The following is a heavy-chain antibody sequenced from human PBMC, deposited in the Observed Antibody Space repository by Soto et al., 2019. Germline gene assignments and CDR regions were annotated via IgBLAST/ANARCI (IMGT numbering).Heavy chain of an antibody. Sequence: ASVKVSCRAAGYTFTSYYMHWGRQAPGQGLEGMGRINPSGGSTSYAQKFQGRVTMTRDTSTSTVYMELSSLRAEDTAVYYCAGSGSSSWHRFDYWGQGTLVTVSS. V-gene: IGHV1-46*01. CDR2: INPSGGST. CDR1: GYTFTSYY. D-gene: IGHD6-13*01. CDR3: AGSGSSSWHRFDY. J-gene: IGHJ4*02.